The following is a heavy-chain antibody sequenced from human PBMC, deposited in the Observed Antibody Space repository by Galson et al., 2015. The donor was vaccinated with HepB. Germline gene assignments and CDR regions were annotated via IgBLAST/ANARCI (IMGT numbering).Heavy chain of an antibody. V-gene: IGHV2-70*01. J-gene: IGHJ2*01. D-gene: IGHD5-24*01. CDR1: GFSLSTSGMC. CDR2: IDWDDDK. CDR3: ARITSPQRPFDL. Sequence: PALVKPTQILTLTCTFSGFSLSTSGMCVSWIRQPPGKALEWLALIDWDDDKYYSTSLKTRLTISKDTSKNQVILTMTNMDRVDTATYFCARITSPQRPFDLWGRGTLVTVSS.